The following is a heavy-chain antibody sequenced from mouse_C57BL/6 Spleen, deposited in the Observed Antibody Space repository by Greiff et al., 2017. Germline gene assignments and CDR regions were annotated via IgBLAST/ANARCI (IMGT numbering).Heavy chain of an antibody. CDR2: ISSGGSYT. CDR3: ARHYGSSYYFDY. CDR1: GFTFSSYG. D-gene: IGHD1-1*01. V-gene: IGHV5-6*02. Sequence: DVKLVESGGDLVKPGGSLKLSCAASGFTFSSYGMSWVRQTPDKRLEWVATISSGGSYTYYPDSVKGRFTISRDNAKNTLYLQMRSLKSEDTAMYYCARHYGSSYYFDYWGQGTTLTVSS. J-gene: IGHJ2*01.